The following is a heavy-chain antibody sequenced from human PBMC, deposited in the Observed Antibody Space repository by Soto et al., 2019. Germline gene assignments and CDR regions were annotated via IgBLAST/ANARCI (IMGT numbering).Heavy chain of an antibody. CDR3: ARGRADRRGGPFWFDP. J-gene: IGHJ5*02. CDR1: GYTFTSYD. D-gene: IGHD6-6*01. Sequence: ASVKVSCKASGYTFTSYDINWVLQATGQGIEWMGWMNPNSGNTGYAQKFQGRVTMTRNTSISTAYMELSSLRSEDTAVYYCARGRADRRGGPFWFDPRGQGHRVTV. CDR2: MNPNSGNT. V-gene: IGHV1-8*01.